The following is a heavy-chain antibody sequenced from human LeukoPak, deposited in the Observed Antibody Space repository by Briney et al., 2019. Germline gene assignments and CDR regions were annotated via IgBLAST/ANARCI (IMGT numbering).Heavy chain of an antibody. J-gene: IGHJ6*03. CDR3: AKDLRGYGGYMGV. D-gene: IGHD4-23*01. V-gene: IGHV3-43D*03. Sequence: GGSLRLSCAASGFTFDDYAMHWVRQAPGKGLEWVSLISWDGGSTYYADSVKGRFTISRDNSKNSLYLQMNSLRAEDTALYYYAKDLRGYGGYMGVWGKGTTVTVSS. CDR1: GFTFDDYA. CDR2: ISWDGGST.